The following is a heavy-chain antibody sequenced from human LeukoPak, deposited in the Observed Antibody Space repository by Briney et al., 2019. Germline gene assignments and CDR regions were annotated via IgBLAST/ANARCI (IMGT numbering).Heavy chain of an antibody. Sequence: PSETLSLTCAVYDGSFSGYYWSWIRQPPGKGLEWIGEINHSGSTNYNPSLKSRVTISVDTSKNQYSLKLSSVTAADTAMYYCARVSTVYVKYYYYGMDVWGQGTTVTVSS. D-gene: IGHD1-14*01. J-gene: IGHJ6*02. V-gene: IGHV4-34*01. CDR3: ARVSTVYVKYYYYGMDV. CDR2: INHSGST. CDR1: DGSFSGYY.